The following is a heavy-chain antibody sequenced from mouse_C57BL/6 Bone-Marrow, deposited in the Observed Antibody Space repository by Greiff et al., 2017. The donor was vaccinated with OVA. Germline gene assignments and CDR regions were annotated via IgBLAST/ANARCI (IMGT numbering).Heavy chain of an antibody. V-gene: IGHV5-17*01. D-gene: IGHD1-1*01. CDR3: ARVPYYYGSSRGWYFDV. CDR2: ISSGSSTI. J-gene: IGHJ1*03. Sequence: EVKLMESGGGLVKPGGSLKLSCAASGFTFSDYGMHWVRQAPEKGLEWVAYISSGSSTIYYADTVTGRFTISRDNAKNTLFLQMTSLRSEDTAMYYCARVPYYYGSSRGWYFDVWGTGTTVTVSS. CDR1: GFTFSDYG.